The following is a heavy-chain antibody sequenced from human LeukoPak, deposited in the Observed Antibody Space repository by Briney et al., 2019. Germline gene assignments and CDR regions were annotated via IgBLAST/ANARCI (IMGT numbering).Heavy chain of an antibody. CDR1: GYTFTSYG. J-gene: IGHJ5*02. D-gene: IGHD3-10*01. CDR2: ISAYNGNT. CDR3: AREPPYYGSGSYQYNWFDP. V-gene: IGHV1-18*01. Sequence: ASVKVSCKASGYTFTSYGISWVRQAPGQGLEWMGWISAYNGNTNYAQKLQGRVTMTTDTSTSTAYMELRSLRSDDTAVHYCAREPPYYGSGSYQYNWFDPWGQGTLVTVSS.